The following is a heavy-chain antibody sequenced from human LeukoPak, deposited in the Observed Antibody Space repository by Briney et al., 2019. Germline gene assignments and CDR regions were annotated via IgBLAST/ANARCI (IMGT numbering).Heavy chain of an antibody. Sequence: GGSLRLSCAASGFTFDDYAMYWVRQAPGKGLEWVSLISWDGGSTYYADSVKGRFTISRDNSKNSLYLQMNSLRAEDTALYYCAKDISSYSNYFFDYWGQGTLVTVSS. CDR1: GFTFDDYA. D-gene: IGHD4-11*01. J-gene: IGHJ4*02. V-gene: IGHV3-43D*03. CDR2: ISWDGGST. CDR3: AKDISSYSNYFFDY.